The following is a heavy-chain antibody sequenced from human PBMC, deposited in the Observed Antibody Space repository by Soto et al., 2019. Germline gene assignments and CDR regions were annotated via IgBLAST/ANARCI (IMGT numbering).Heavy chain of an antibody. D-gene: IGHD2-21*02. J-gene: IGHJ3*02. CDR1: GYTFIGYY. Sequence: QAQLVQSGAEVKKPGASGKVSCKASGYTFIGYYIYWLRQAPGQGLEWMGRIHPRNGGTNYAQKFQAWVPMTRDASISTAYMELSRLISDDTAVYFCARRSGGYCSDAFDIWGQGPMVIVSS. V-gene: IGHV1-2*04. CDR3: ARRSGGYCSDAFDI. CDR2: IHPRNGGT.